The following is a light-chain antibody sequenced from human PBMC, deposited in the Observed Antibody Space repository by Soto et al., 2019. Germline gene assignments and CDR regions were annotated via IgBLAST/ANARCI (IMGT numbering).Light chain of an antibody. CDR2: DSD. V-gene: IGLV1-51*01. J-gene: IGLJ3*02. Sequence: QSVLTQPPSVSAAPGQRVTISCSGANSNIGNNHVSWYQQLPGAAPKLLIYDSDYRPSGISDRFSGSKSGTSATLAITGLQTGDEAVYYCGTWDSSLSSGGVFGGGTQLTVL. CDR3: GTWDSSLSSGGV. CDR1: NSNIGNNH.